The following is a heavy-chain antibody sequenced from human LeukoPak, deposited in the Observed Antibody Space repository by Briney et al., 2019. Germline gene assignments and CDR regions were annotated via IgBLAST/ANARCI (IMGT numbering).Heavy chain of an antibody. CDR2: ISWNGAYT. V-gene: IGHV3-20*04. Sequence: GGSLRLSCAASGFTFDDYVMVWVRQTPGKGLEWVSGISWNGAYTGYADPVKGRFTISRDNAKNSLYLQMDTLTPEDTALYYCARGAVAGSDSWGQGTLVTVSS. CDR3: ARGAVAGSDS. D-gene: IGHD6-19*01. J-gene: IGHJ4*02. CDR1: GFTFDDYV.